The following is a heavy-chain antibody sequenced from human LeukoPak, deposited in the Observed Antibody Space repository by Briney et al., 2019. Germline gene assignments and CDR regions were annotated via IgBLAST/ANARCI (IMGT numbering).Heavy chain of an antibody. Sequence: GGSLRLSCTASGFTFHNYGLHWVRQAPGKGLEWVAVIWYDGSNKYYADSVKGRFTVSRDSSNNTLYLQMNNLRVEDTALYYCTTMNYAFDLWGQGTLVTVSS. J-gene: IGHJ4*02. D-gene: IGHD1-7*01. CDR3: TTMNYAFDL. CDR1: GFTFHNYG. CDR2: IWYDGSNK. V-gene: IGHV3-33*01.